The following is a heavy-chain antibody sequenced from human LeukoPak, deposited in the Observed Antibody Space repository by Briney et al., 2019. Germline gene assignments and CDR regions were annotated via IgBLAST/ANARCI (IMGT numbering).Heavy chain of an antibody. J-gene: IGHJ4*02. Sequence: SETLSLTCTVSGGSISSYYWSWIRQPAGKGLEWIGRIYHSGSTNYNPSLKSRVTMSVDTSKNQFSLKLSSVTAADTAVYYCARVGWAYSSSWYFDYWGQGTLVSVSS. D-gene: IGHD6-13*01. CDR3: ARVGWAYSSSWYFDY. V-gene: IGHV4-4*07. CDR1: GGSISSYY. CDR2: IYHSGST.